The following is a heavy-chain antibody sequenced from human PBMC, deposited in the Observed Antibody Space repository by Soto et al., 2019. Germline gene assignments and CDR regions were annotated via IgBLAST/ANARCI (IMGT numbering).Heavy chain of an antibody. CDR3: ARVRGDYGDYPYYYGMDV. CDR2: IIPIFGTA. J-gene: IGHJ6*02. D-gene: IGHD4-17*01. Sequence: ASVKVSCKASGGTFSSYAISWVRQAPGQGLEWMGGIIPIFGTANYAQKFQGRVTITADESTSTAYMELSSLRSEDTAVYYCARVRGDYGDYPYYYGMDVWGQGTTVTVSS. CDR1: GGTFSSYA. V-gene: IGHV1-69*13.